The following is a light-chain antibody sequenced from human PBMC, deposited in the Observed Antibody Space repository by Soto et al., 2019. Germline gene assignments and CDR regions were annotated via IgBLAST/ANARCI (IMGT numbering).Light chain of an antibody. Sequence: QSVLTQPASVSGSPGHSISISCTGSSSDIGRYNLVSWYQHHPGKAPKLIIYEATKRPSGVSDRISGSKSGNTASLTISGLHAEDEADYYCSSYAGTSTFVLFGGGTKVTVL. CDR1: SSDIGRYNL. CDR2: EAT. CDR3: SSYAGTSTFVL. V-gene: IGLV2-23*01. J-gene: IGLJ2*01.